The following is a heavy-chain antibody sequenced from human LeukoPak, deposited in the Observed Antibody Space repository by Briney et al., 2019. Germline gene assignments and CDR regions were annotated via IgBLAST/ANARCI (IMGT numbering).Heavy chain of an antibody. CDR2: ISAYNGNT. D-gene: IGHD6-19*01. Sequence: ASVKVSCKASGYTFTSYGISWVRQAPGQGLEWMGWISAYNGNTNYAQKLQGRVTMTTDTSTSTAYMELRSLRSDDTAVYYCARDSDSSGWSGFDYWGQGTLVTVSS. V-gene: IGHV1-18*01. J-gene: IGHJ4*02. CDR1: GYTFTSYG. CDR3: ARDSDSSGWSGFDY.